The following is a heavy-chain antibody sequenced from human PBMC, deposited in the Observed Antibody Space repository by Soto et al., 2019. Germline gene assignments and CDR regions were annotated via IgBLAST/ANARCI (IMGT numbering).Heavy chain of an antibody. J-gene: IGHJ4*02. CDR2: INHSGST. D-gene: IGHD2-2*01. V-gene: IGHV4-34*01. CDR1: GGSFSGYD. CDR3: ARARLVPAEKGFDY. Sequence: PSETLSLTCAVYGGSFSGYDWSWIRQPPGKGLEWIGEINHSGSTNYNPSLKSRVTISVDTSKNQFSLKLSSVTAADTAVYYCARARLVPAEKGFDYWGQGTLVTVSS.